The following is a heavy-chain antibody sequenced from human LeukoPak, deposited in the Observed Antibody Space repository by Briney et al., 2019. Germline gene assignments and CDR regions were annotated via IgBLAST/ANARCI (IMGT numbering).Heavy chain of an antibody. D-gene: IGHD4-17*01. Sequence: SETLSLTCTVSGGSINPYSWTWIRQPPGKGLEWIAYISYSGNTNYNPSFKSQITISVDRSMNQFSLKLNSVTAADTAVYYCARQGTYGDYLDYWGQGTLVTLSS. CDR3: ARQGTYGDYLDY. V-gene: IGHV4-59*08. CDR2: ISYSGNT. CDR1: GGSINPYS. J-gene: IGHJ4*02.